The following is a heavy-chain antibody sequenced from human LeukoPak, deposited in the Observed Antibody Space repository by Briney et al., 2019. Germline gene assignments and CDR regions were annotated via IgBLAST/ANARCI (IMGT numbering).Heavy chain of an antibody. Sequence: GRSLRLSCAASGFTFDDYAMHWVRQAPGKGLEWVSGISWNSGSIGYADSVKGRFTISRDNAKNSLYLQMNSLRAEDTALYYCAINTRNGDYGWTTGTHDAFDIWGQGTMVTVSS. CDR3: AINTRNGDYGWTTGTHDAFDI. D-gene: IGHD4-17*01. J-gene: IGHJ3*02. CDR1: GFTFDDYA. V-gene: IGHV3-9*01. CDR2: ISWNSGSI.